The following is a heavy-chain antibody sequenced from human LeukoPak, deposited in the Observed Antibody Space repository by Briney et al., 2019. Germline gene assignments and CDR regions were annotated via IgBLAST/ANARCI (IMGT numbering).Heavy chain of an antibody. Sequence: SETLSLTCTASGGSISSYYWSWIRQPPGKGLEWIGYIYYSGSTNYNPSLKSRVTISVDTSKNQFSLKLSSVTAADTAVYYCARVGGSSPYYYYYYYMDVWGKGTTVTVSS. V-gene: IGHV4-59*01. CDR2: IYYSGST. CDR1: GGSISSYY. J-gene: IGHJ6*03. D-gene: IGHD1-26*01. CDR3: ARVGGSSPYYYYYYYMDV.